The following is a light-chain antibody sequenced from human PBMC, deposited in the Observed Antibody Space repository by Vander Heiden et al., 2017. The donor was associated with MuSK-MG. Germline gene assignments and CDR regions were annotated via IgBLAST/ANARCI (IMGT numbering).Light chain of an antibody. J-gene: IGKJ1*01. CDR1: QSVSTY. CDR3: QQDHSSPRT. Sequence: EIVLTQSPGTLSLSPGERATLSCRASQSVSTYLVWYQQKPGQAPRLLIYGASSRATGIPDRFSGSGSGTDFTLTISRLEPEDFAVYYCQQDHSSPRTFGQGTKVEIK. V-gene: IGKV3-20*01. CDR2: GAS.